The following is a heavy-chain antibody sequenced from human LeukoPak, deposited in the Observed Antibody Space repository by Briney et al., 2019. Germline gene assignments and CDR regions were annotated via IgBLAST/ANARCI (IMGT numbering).Heavy chain of an antibody. V-gene: IGHV3-11*04. CDR2: IGSSASTI. Sequence: PGGSLRLSCAASGFTFRDYYMSWIRQAPGKGLEWFSYIGSSASTIYYADSVKGRFTISRDNSKNTVYLQMNSLRADDTAVYYCARDRVTKQAPPGYWGQGTLVTVSS. J-gene: IGHJ4*02. D-gene: IGHD2-8*01. CDR3: ARDRVTKQAPPGY. CDR1: GFTFRDYY.